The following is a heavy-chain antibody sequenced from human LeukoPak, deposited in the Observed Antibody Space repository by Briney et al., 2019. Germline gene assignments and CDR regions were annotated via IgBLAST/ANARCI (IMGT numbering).Heavy chain of an antibody. D-gene: IGHD2-21*02. CDR2: ISGSGGST. J-gene: IGHJ6*03. Sequence: GGSLRLSCAASGFTFSSYALSWVRQAPGKGLEWVSAISGSGGSTYYADSVKGRFTISRDNSKNTLYLQMNSLRAEDTAVYYCAKAYCGGDCYSDYYYYMDVWGKGTTVTVSS. CDR3: AKAYCGGDCYSDYYYYMDV. V-gene: IGHV3-23*01. CDR1: GFTFSSYA.